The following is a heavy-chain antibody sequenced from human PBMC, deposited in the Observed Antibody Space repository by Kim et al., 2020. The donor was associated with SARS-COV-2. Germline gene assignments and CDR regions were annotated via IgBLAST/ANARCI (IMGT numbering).Heavy chain of an antibody. Sequence: GESLKISCKGSGYSFTSYWIGWVNKMSGKGLEWMGIIYPGDSDIRYSPSLQGQVTISADKSISTAYLQWSSLKASDTAMYYCARRIHDSSGFDAFDIWGQGTMVTVSS. CDR3: ARRIHDSSGFDAFDI. J-gene: IGHJ3*02. CDR2: IYPGDSDI. V-gene: IGHV5-51*07. CDR1: GYSFTSYW. D-gene: IGHD3-22*01.